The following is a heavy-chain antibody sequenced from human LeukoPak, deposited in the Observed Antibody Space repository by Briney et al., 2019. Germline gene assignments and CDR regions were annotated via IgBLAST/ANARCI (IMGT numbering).Heavy chain of an antibody. CDR1: GFTFGDYA. V-gene: IGHV3-23*01. J-gene: IGHJ3*02. D-gene: IGHD6-13*01. Sequence: GGSLRLSCTASGFTFGDYAMSWFRQAPGKGLEWVSAVSANGDTTLYADSVKGRFIISRDNSKNTLYLQMNSLRAEDTAVYYCAKVNIASAGDDAFDIWGQGTMVTVSS. CDR2: VSANGDTT. CDR3: AKVNIASAGDDAFDI.